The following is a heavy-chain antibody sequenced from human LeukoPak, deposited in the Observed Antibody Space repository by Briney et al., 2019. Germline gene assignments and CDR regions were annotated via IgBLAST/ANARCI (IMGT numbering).Heavy chain of an antibody. J-gene: IGHJ4*02. D-gene: IGHD3-16*01. V-gene: IGHV4-39*01. CDR3: ARQPGGGFDY. Sequence: SETLSLTCTVSGGSISSSSYYWGWIRQPPGKGLEWIGSIYYSGSTYYNPSLKSRVTISVDTSKNQFSLKLSSVTAADTAVYYCARQPGGGFDYWGQGTLVTVST. CDR2: IYYSGST. CDR1: GGSISSSSYY.